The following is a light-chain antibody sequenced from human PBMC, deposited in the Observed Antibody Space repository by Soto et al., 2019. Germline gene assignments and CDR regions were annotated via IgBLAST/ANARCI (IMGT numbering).Light chain of an antibody. CDR2: GVS. J-gene: IGKJ2*01. CDR1: QSVSSSY. Sequence: EIVLTQSPGTLSLSPGESATLSCRASQSVSSSYLAWYQQKPGQAPRLLMFGVSSRATGIPDRFSGSGSGTDFTLTISRLEPEDFAVYYCQQYGSSPQTFGQGTKLEIK. V-gene: IGKV3-20*01. CDR3: QQYGSSPQT.